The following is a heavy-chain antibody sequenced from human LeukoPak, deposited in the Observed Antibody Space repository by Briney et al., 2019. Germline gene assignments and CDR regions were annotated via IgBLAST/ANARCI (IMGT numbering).Heavy chain of an antibody. Sequence: GGSLRLSCAASGFTFSSYSVNWVRQAPGKGLEWVSSISSSSSYIYYADSVKGRFTISRDNAKNSLYLQMNSLRAEDTAVYYCASLAGTYFDYWGQGTLVTVSS. D-gene: IGHD1-7*01. CDR3: ASLAGTYFDY. V-gene: IGHV3-21*01. CDR2: ISSSSSYI. CDR1: GFTFSSYS. J-gene: IGHJ4*02.